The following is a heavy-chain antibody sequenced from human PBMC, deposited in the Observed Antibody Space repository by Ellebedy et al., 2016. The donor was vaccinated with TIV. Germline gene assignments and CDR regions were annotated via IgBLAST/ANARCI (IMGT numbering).Heavy chain of an antibody. D-gene: IGHD6-13*01. CDR3: ARVRRGSSGMDV. V-gene: IGHV1-2*02. CDR1: GYVFTAYY. J-gene: IGHJ4*02. Sequence: ASVKVSCKTSGYVFTAYYIHWVRQAPGQGLEWMGWISPDSGGTNFAQKFQGRVTMTRDTSINTAYMELSRLESDDTAVYFCARVRRGSSGMDVWGQGTLVTVSS. CDR2: ISPDSGGT.